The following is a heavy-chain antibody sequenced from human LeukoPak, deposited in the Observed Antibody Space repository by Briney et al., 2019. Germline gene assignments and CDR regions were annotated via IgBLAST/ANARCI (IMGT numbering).Heavy chain of an antibody. CDR2: ISGSGGST. V-gene: IGHV3-23*01. Sequence: GGSLRLSCAASGFTFSSYAMSWVRQAPGKGLEWVSAISGSGGSTYYADSVKGRFTISRDNSKNTLYLQMNSLRAEDTAVYYCAKGTLGYCSSTSCLGTYYFDYWGQGTLVTVSS. CDR3: AKGTLGYCSSTSCLGTYYFDY. J-gene: IGHJ4*02. CDR1: GFTFSSYA. D-gene: IGHD2-2*01.